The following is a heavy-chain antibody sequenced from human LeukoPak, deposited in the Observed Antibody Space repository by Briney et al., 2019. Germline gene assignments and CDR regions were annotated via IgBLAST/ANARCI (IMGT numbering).Heavy chain of an antibody. Sequence: PGGSLRLSCEAAGTTFSRYWMNWVRQAPGKGLEWVANIKQDGSEKYYVDSVKGRFTISRDSAKNSLYLQMNSLRAEDTAVYYCAGGAGWLVDYWGQGTLVTVSS. CDR3: AGGAGWLVDY. CDR2: IKQDGSEK. V-gene: IGHV3-7*03. CDR1: GTTFSRYW. J-gene: IGHJ4*02. D-gene: IGHD6-19*01.